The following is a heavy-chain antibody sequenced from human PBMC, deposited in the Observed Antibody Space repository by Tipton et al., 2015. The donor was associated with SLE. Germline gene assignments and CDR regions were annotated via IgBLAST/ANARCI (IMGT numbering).Heavy chain of an antibody. CDR1: GDSINSDGFS. V-gene: IGHV4-30-2*01. J-gene: IGHJ4*02. D-gene: IGHD2-15*01. Sequence: LRLSCSVSGDSINSDGFSWGWIRQPPGKGLEWMTYMSHTGRTAYNPSLKSRVTISVDGSKNQSSLKLDSVTAADTAVYYCAKAHSGGAIAYWGQGTLVTVSS. CDR2: MSHTGRT. CDR3: AKAHSGGAIAY.